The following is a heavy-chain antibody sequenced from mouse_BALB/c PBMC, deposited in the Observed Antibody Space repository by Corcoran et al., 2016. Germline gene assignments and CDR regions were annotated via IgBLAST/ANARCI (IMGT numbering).Heavy chain of an antibody. Sequence: VQLQQSGPELVRPGASVKLSCKPSGYTFTSYWMHRVQPRPGQGLEWIGMIDPSNSETRLNQKFKDKATLNVDKSSNTAYMQLSSLTSEDSAVYYCARARDLSWHYFDYGGQGTTLTVSS. V-gene: IGHV1-69*02. CDR3: ARARDLSWHYFDY. CDR2: IDPSNSET. J-gene: IGHJ2*01. CDR1: GYTFTSYW. D-gene: IGHD3-3*01.